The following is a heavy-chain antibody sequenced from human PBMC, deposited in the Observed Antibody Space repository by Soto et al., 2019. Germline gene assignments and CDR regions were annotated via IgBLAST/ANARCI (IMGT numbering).Heavy chain of an antibody. V-gene: IGHV4-39*01. J-gene: IGHJ6*03. Sequence: PSETLSLTCTVSGGSISSSIYYWGWIRQPPGKGLEWIGSIYYSGSTYYNPSLKSRVTISVDTSKNQFSLKLSSVTAADTAVYYCARRPPATYTYYYMDVWGKGTTVTVSS. CDR2: IYYSGST. CDR3: ARRPPATYTYYYMDV. D-gene: IGHD2-2*02. CDR1: GGSISSSIYY.